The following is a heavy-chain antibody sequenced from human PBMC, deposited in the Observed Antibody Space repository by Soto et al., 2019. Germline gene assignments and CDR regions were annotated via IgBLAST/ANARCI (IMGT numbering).Heavy chain of an antibody. V-gene: IGHV4-59*08. CDR1: GGSISSYY. D-gene: IGHD3-9*01. J-gene: IGHJ5*02. CDR3: GRHGVHILTGYYSWFDP. Sequence: SETLSLTCTVSGGSISSYYWSWIRQPPGKGLEWIGYIYYSGSTNYNPSLKSRVTISVDTSKNQFSLKLSSVTAADTAVYYCGRHGVHILTGYYSWFDPWGQGTLVTVSS. CDR2: IYYSGST.